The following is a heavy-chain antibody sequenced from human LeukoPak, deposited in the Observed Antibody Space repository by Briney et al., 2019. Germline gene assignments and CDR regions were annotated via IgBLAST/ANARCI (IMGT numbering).Heavy chain of an antibody. CDR1: GGTFSSYA. D-gene: IGHD6-13*01. Sequence: GASVKVSCKASGGTFSSYAISWVRQAPGQGLEWMGWIIPIPGSANYAQSFQGRVTMTADESTSTAYMELSSLRSEDTAVYYCATSSRTYSSTDYWGQGTLVTVSS. CDR2: IIPIPGSA. V-gene: IGHV1-69*11. CDR3: ATSSRTYSSTDY. J-gene: IGHJ4*02.